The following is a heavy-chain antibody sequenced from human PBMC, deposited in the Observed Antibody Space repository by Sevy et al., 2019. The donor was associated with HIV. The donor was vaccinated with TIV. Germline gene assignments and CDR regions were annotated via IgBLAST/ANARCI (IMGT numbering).Heavy chain of an antibody. CDR3: ARRRRPGYGFDI. CDR2: IYWNDDK. Sequence: SGPTLVKPTQTLTLTCSLSGFSLTTSGVGVAWVRQSPGKALDWLALIYWNDDKRYSPSLRNRLTITKDTPKNQVVLTMIKVDPVDTATYYCARRRRPGYGFDIWGQGTMVTVSS. J-gene: IGHJ3*02. V-gene: IGHV2-5*01. CDR1: GFSLTTSGVG. D-gene: IGHD3-16*01.